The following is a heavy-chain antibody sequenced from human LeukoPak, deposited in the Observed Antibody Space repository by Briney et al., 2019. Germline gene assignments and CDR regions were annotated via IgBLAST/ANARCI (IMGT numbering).Heavy chain of an antibody. D-gene: IGHD3-10*01. Sequence: GGSLRLSCAASGFTFSSYWMHWVRQAPGKGLVWVSRINSDGSSTSYADSVKGRFTISRDNAKNTLYLQMYSLRAEDTAVYYCASLLLWFGETGDYWGQGTLVTVSS. J-gene: IGHJ4*02. CDR1: GFTFSSYW. CDR2: INSDGSST. CDR3: ASLLLWFGETGDY. V-gene: IGHV3-74*01.